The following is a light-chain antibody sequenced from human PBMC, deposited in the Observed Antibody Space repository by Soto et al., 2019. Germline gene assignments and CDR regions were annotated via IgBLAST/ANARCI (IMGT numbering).Light chain of an antibody. J-gene: IGLJ1*01. CDR1: SSDVGFYNY. CDR2: EVS. CDR3: SSYTTSSPRV. Sequence: QSVLTQPASVSGSPGQSIAISCTGSSSDVGFYNYVSWYQQHPGEVPKLIIFEVSNRPSGVSNRFSGSKSGNTASLTISGLQAEAEAANNCSSYTTSSPRVFGTGTKLPVL. V-gene: IGLV2-14*01.